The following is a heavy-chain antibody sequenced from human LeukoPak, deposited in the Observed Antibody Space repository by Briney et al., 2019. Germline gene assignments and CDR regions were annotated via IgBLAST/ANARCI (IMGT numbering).Heavy chain of an antibody. CDR2: INPNSGGT. CDR3: ARDIGTSGWYFRGGDAFDI. CDR1: GYTFTGYY. V-gene: IGHV1-2*02. D-gene: IGHD6-19*01. Sequence: GASVKVSCKASGYTFTGYYMHWVRQAPGQGLEWMGWINPNSGGTNYAQKFQGRVTMTRDTSISTAYMELSRLRSDDTAVYYCARDIGTSGWYFRGGDAFDIWGQGTMVTVSS. J-gene: IGHJ3*02.